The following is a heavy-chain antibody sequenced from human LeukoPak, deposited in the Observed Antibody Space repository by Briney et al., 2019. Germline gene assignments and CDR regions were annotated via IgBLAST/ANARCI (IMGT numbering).Heavy chain of an antibody. CDR1: GFTFSSHG. D-gene: IGHD6-19*01. CDR2: ISGSGGST. CDR3: AKCRGWDSSGWPIDY. V-gene: IGHV3-23*01. Sequence: GGSLRLSCAASGFTFSSHGMSWVRQAPGKGPEWFSIISGSGGSTHYADSVKGRFIISRDNSKNTLYLQMNSLRAEDTAVYYCAKCRGWDSSGWPIDYWGQGTLVTVSS. J-gene: IGHJ4*02.